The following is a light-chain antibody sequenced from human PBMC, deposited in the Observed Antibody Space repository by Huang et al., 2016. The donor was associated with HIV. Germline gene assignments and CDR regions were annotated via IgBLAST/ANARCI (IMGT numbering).Light chain of an antibody. CDR1: QTISNF. Sequence: DIQMTQPPSSLSASVGDSGTVTCRASQTISNFLNWYQQKPGKAPKLLISSASSSQSGVPSRFSGSGSGTDFTLTITSLPPDDFATYYCQQSYSTPRTFGQGTKVEIK. CDR2: SAS. CDR3: QQSYSTPRT. V-gene: IGKV1-39*01. J-gene: IGKJ1*01.